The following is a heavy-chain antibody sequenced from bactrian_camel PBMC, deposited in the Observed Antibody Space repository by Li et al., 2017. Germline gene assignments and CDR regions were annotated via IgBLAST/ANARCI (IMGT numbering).Heavy chain of an antibody. Sequence: VESGGGPVQAGGSLRLSCVVSGMRAASYCLAWFRQAPGKGREAVAATYTGDESRIFYRDFVEGRFTISQDIAKNTVYLQMNSLTPEDTGMYSCATTSQVYGCSGWDTMMEFGYWGQGTQVTVS. V-gene: IGHV3S40*01. CDR1: GMRAASYC. J-gene: IGHJ4*01. CDR2: TYTGDESRI. D-gene: IGHD2*01. CDR3: ATTSQVYGCSGWDTMMEFGY.